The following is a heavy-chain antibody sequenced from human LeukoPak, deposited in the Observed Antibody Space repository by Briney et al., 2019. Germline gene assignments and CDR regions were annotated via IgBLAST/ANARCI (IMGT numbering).Heavy chain of an antibody. V-gene: IGHV5-51*01. CDR1: GYSFTSYW. Sequence: AGESLKISCKGSGYSFTSYWIGWVRQMPGKGLEWMGIIYPGDSDTRYSPSFQGQVTISADKSNSTAYLHWSSLKASDTAMYYCARHFARGSMTSPAGYWGQGTLVTVSS. J-gene: IGHJ4*02. D-gene: IGHD2-2*01. CDR3: ARHFARGSMTSPAGY. CDR2: IYPGDSDT.